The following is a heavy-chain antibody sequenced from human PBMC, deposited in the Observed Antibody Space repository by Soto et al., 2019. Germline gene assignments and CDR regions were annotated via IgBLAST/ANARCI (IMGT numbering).Heavy chain of an antibody. V-gene: IGHV4-59*01. Sequence: PSETLSLTCTVSGGSISSYYWSWIRQPPGKGLEWIGYIYYSGSTNYNPSLKGRVTISVDTSKNQFSLKLSSVTAADTAVYYCARAGNWNDMYYGMDVWGQGTTVTVSS. J-gene: IGHJ6*02. D-gene: IGHD1-1*01. CDR2: IYYSGST. CDR1: GGSISSYY. CDR3: ARAGNWNDMYYGMDV.